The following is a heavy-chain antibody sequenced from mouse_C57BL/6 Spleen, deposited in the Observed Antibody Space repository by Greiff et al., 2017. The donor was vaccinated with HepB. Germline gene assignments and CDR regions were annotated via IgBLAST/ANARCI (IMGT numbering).Heavy chain of an antibody. J-gene: IGHJ1*03. CDR1: GYTFTSYW. V-gene: IGHV1-72*01. D-gene: IGHD1-1*01. CDR2: IDPNSGGT. Sequence: QVQLQQPGAELVKPGASVKLSCKASGYTFTSYWMHWVKQRPGRGLEWIGRIDPNSGGTKYNEKFKSKATLTVDKPSSTAYMQLSSLTSEDSAVYDCAREDGTTVVEWYFDVWGTGTTVTVSS. CDR3: AREDGTTVVEWYFDV.